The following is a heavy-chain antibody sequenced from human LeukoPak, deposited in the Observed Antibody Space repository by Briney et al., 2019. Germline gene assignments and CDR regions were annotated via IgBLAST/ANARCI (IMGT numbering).Heavy chain of an antibody. Sequence: SETLSLTRTVSGGSISSSAYSWGWIRQPPGKGLGWIGNIYDSENTYYNPSLKSRVTISVDTSKNQYSLKLNSVTAADTAVNYCARQYGPGYSSTWYFDYWGLGTLVTVSS. V-gene: IGHV4-39*01. D-gene: IGHD6-13*01. J-gene: IGHJ4*02. CDR1: GGSISSSAYS. CDR3: ARQYGPGYSSTWYFDY. CDR2: IYDSENT.